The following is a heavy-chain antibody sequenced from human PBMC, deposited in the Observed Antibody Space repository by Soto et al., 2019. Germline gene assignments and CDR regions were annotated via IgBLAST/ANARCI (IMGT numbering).Heavy chain of an antibody. CDR3: AKDLGHGGRGAFDI. J-gene: IGHJ3*02. V-gene: IGHV3-30*18. D-gene: IGHD7-27*01. CDR1: GFTFSFYG. Sequence: QVQLVESGGGVVQPGRSLRLSCAASGFTFSFYGMHWVRQAPGKGLEWVAVISYDESNKYYADSVKGRFTISRDNSKNTLYLQMNSLRAEDTAVYYCAKDLGHGGRGAFDIWGQGTMVTVSS. CDR2: ISYDESNK.